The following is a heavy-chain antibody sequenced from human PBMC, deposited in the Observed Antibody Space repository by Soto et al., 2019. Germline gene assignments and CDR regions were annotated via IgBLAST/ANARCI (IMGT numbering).Heavy chain of an antibody. Sequence: PGGSLRLSCSASGFTFSSYAMHWVRQAPGKGLEYVSAISSNGGSTYYADSVKGRFTISRDNSKNTLYLQMNSLRAEDTAVYYCAKDSLLRYFDHPHKYYFDYWGQGTLVTVSS. J-gene: IGHJ4*02. V-gene: IGHV3-64*04. D-gene: IGHD3-9*01. CDR3: AKDSLLRYFDHPHKYYFDY. CDR1: GFTFSSYA. CDR2: ISSNGGST.